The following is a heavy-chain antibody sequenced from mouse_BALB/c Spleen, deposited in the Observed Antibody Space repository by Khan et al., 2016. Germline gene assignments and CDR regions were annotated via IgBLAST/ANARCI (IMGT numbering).Heavy chain of an antibody. Sequence: QIQLVQSGPELKKPGETVKISCKASGYTFTNYGMNWVKQAPGKGLKWMGWINTNTGEPTYAEELKGRFAFSLETSASTAYLQINNLKNEDPATYFCAEDYYGSNWFAYWGQGTLVTVSA. J-gene: IGHJ3*01. CDR3: AEDYYGSNWFAY. CDR2: INTNTGEP. CDR1: GYTFTNYG. V-gene: IGHV9-3*02. D-gene: IGHD1-1*01.